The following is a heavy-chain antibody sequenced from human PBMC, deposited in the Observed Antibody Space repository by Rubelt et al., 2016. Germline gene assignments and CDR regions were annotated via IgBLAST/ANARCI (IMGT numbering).Heavy chain of an antibody. J-gene: IGHJ4*02. CDR3: ARGLWGPVAEGY. V-gene: IGHV4-34*01. Sequence: QVQLQQWGAGLLKPSETLSLTCAVYGGSFSGYYWSWIRQPPGKGLEWIGEINHSGSTNYNPSLKSRVTISVDTSKNQFSLKRSSVTAADTAVYYCARGLWGPVAEGYWGQGTLVTVSS. D-gene: IGHD6-19*01. CDR1: GGSFSGYY. CDR2: INHSGST.